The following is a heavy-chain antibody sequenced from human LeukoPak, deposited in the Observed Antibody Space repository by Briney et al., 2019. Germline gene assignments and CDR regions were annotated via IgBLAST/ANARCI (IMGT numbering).Heavy chain of an antibody. J-gene: IGHJ4*02. CDR3: ARGGLRGYDFLLDF. CDR1: GFTFGTYV. Sequence: PGGSLRLSCEASGFTFGTYVVSWVRQAPGKGLEWVSAISGSGGSTYYADSVKGRFTISRDNSKNTLFLQTNSLRAVDSAVYYCARGGLRGYDFLLDFWGQGTLVTVSS. D-gene: IGHD3-3*01. CDR2: ISGSGGST. V-gene: IGHV3-23*01.